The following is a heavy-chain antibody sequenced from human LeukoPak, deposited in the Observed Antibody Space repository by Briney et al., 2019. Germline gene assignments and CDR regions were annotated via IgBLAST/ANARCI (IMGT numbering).Heavy chain of an antibody. CDR3: AKAGSGYSYAHYFDY. J-gene: IGHJ4*02. D-gene: IGHD5-18*01. V-gene: IGHV3-23*01. CDR1: GFTFSSYA. CDR2: ISGSGGST. Sequence: GGSLRLSCAASGFTFSSYAMSWVRQAPGKGLEWISAISGSGGSTYYADSVKGRFTISRDNSKNTLYLQMNSLRAEDTAVYYCAKAGSGYSYAHYFDYWGQGTLVTASS.